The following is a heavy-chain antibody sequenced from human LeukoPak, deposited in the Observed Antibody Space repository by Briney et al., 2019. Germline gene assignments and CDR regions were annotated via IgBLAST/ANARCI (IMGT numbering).Heavy chain of an antibody. V-gene: IGHV3-30*18. CDR1: GFTLGNYA. CDR2: ISTDGKDK. D-gene: IGHD2-2*01. CDR3: AKDQKWGPADYYFDS. Sequence: GGSLRLSCAASGFTLGNYAMHWVRQAPGKGLEWVTVISTDGKDKKYADSVKGRFAISRDNSKNTLDLQMNSLRAEDTAVYYCAKDQKWGPADYYFDSWGQGTLVTVSS. J-gene: IGHJ4*02.